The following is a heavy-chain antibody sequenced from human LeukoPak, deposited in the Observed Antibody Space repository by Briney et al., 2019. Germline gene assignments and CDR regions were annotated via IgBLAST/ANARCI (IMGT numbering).Heavy chain of an antibody. Sequence: GGSLRLSCAASGLTVSSNYMSWVRQAPGMGLEWVSVIYSGGSTYYADSVKGRFTISRDNSKNTLHLQMNSLRVEDTAVYYCARERANYYFDSWGQGTLVTVSS. CDR3: ARERANYYFDS. CDR2: IYSGGST. V-gene: IGHV3-53*01. J-gene: IGHJ4*02. CDR1: GLTVSSNY. D-gene: IGHD1-26*01.